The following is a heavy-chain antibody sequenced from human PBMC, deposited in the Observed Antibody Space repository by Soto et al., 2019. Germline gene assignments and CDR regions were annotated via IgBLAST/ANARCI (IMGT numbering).Heavy chain of an antibody. CDR1: GFSLSTSGVG. CDR3: AHLKDSSIWYWNCFDP. D-gene: IGHD6-13*01. Sequence: QITLKESGPTLVKPTQTLTLTCTFSGFSLSTSGVGVGWIRQPPGKALEWLALIYWDDDKRYSPSLKSRLTITNDTSQNQLVLTMTNMDPVDTATYYCAHLKDSSIWYWNCFDPSGQGTLVTVSS. J-gene: IGHJ5*02. CDR2: IYWDDDK. V-gene: IGHV2-5*02.